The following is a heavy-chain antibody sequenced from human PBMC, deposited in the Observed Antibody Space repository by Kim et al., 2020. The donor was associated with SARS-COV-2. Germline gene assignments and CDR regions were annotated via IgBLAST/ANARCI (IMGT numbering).Heavy chain of an antibody. V-gene: IGHV3-21*01. CDR1: GFTFSSYS. CDR3: ARVVEWEWDYDSSGYTDY. D-gene: IGHD3-22*01. CDR2: ISSSSSYI. Sequence: GGSLRLSCAASGFTFSSYSMNWVRQAPGKGLEWVSSISSSSSYIYYADSVKGRFTISRDNAKNSLYLQMNSLIAEDTAVYYCARVVEWEWDYDSSGYTDYWGQGTLVTVSS. J-gene: IGHJ4*02.